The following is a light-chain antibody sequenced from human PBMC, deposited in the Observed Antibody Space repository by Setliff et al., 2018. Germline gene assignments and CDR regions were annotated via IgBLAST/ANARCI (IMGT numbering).Light chain of an antibody. CDR2: QVT. J-gene: IGLJ1*01. CDR1: FSDIGTYDR. V-gene: IGLV2-18*02. Sequence: QSALTQPPSVSGSLGQSVAISCVGTFSDIGTYDRVSWYQQFPGTAPKLLISQVTKRPSGVSSRFSGSKSGNTASLTISGLQAEDEADYFCCSFTGSNTALYVFGTGTKVTVL. CDR3: CSFTGSNTALYV.